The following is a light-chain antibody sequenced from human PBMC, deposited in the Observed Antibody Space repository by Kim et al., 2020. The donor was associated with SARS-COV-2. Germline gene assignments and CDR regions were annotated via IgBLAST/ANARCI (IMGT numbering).Light chain of an antibody. V-gene: IGLV3-1*01. CDR3: QAWDSSTYV. J-gene: IGLJ1*01. CDR2: QDR. CDR1: KLGDKY. Sequence: SYELTQPPSVSVSPGQTASITCSGDKLGDKYACWYQQKPGQSPVLVIYQDRKWLSGIPERFSGSNSGNTATLTISGTQAMDEADYYCQAWDSSTYVFGTG.